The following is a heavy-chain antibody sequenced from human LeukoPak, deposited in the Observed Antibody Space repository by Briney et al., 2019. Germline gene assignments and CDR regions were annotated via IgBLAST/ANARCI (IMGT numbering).Heavy chain of an antibody. CDR3: ARGDLLLGYYFDY. D-gene: IGHD2-15*01. V-gene: IGHV4-34*01. J-gene: IGHJ4*02. Sequence: SETLSLTCAVYGGSFSGYYWSWIRQPPGKGLEWIGEINHSGSTNYNPSLKSRVTISVDTSKNQFSLKLSSVTAADTAVYYCARGDLLLGYYFDYWGQGTLVTVSS. CDR2: INHSGST. CDR1: GGSFSGYY.